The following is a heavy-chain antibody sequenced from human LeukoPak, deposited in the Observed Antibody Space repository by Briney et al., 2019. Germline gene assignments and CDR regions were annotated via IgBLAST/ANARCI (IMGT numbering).Heavy chain of an antibody. J-gene: IGHJ4*02. CDR1: GGTFSRYA. CDR2: IIPMFGIA. CDR3: ARDRPYTGGWRGFDY. Sequence: SVKVSCKASGGTFSRYAISWGRQAPREGLEWMGGIIPMFGIANYAQKLQGRDTITADESTSTAYMELSSLRSEDTAVYYCARDRPYTGGWRGFDYWGQGTLVTVSS. D-gene: IGHD6-19*01. V-gene: IGHV1-69*13.